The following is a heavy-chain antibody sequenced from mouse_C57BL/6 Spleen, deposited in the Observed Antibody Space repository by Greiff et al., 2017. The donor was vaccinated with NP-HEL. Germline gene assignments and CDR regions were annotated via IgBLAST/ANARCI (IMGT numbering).Heavy chain of an antibody. D-gene: IGHD1-1*01. CDR3: ARGGSTVVAGRFAY. V-gene: IGHV1-55*01. CDR1: GYTFTSYW. Sequence: VQLQQPGAELVKPGASVKMSCKASGYTFTSYWITWVKQRPGQGLEWIGDIYPGRGSTNYNEKFKSKATLTVDTSSSTAYMQLSSLTSEDSAVYYCARGGSTVVAGRFAYWGQGTLVTVSA. CDR2: IYPGRGST. J-gene: IGHJ3*01.